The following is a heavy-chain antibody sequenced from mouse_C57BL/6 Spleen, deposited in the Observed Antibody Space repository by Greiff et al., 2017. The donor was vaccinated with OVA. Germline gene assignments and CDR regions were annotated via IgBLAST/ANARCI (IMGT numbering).Heavy chain of an antibody. J-gene: IGHJ3*01. D-gene: IGHD2-5*01. CDR3: ARWGYSNAFAY. V-gene: IGHV1-50*01. Sequence: VQLQQPGAELVKPGASVKLSCKASGYTFTSYWMQWVKQRPGQGLEWIGEIDPSDSYTNYNQKFKGKATLTVDTSSSTAYMQLSSLTSEDSAVDYCARWGYSNAFAYWGKGTLVTVSA. CDR2: IDPSDSYT. CDR1: GYTFTSYW.